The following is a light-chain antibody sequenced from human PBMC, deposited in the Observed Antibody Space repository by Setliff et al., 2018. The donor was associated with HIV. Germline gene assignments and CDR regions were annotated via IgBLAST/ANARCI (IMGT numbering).Light chain of an antibody. Sequence: ALTQPASVSGSAGQSITISCTGTSSDVGGYNYVSWYQQHPGKAPKLIIYGVRNRPSGVSNRFSGSKSGNTASLTISGLRTEDEGDYYCSSYAITSTLPFGTGTKVTVL. CDR3: SSYAITSTLP. V-gene: IGLV2-14*01. J-gene: IGLJ1*01. CDR2: GVR. CDR1: SSDVGGYNY.